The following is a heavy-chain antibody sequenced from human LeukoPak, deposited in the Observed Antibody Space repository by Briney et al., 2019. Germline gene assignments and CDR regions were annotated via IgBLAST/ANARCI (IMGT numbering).Heavy chain of an antibody. D-gene: IGHD2-15*01. Sequence: SETLSLTCAVYGGSFSGYYWSWIRQPPGKGLEWIGYIYYSGSTNYNPSLKSRVTISVDTSKNQFSLKLSSVTAADTAVYYCARGEGYCSGGSCYWFDPWGQGTLVTVSS. CDR3: ARGEGYCSGGSCYWFDP. CDR2: IYYSGST. V-gene: IGHV4-59*08. CDR1: GGSFSGYY. J-gene: IGHJ5*02.